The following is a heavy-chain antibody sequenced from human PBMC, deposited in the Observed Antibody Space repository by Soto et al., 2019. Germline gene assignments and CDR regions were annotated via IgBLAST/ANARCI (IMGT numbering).Heavy chain of an antibody. D-gene: IGHD2-2*01. CDR3: ARSQGSSTSLEIYYYYYYGMDV. J-gene: IGHJ6*02. V-gene: IGHV1-69*01. CDR2: IITISGTA. CDR1: GGTFSSYA. Sequence: QVQLVQSGAEVKKPGSSVKVSCKASGGTFSSYAISWVRQAPGQGLEWMGGIITISGTANYAQKFQGRVTITADESTSTAYMELSSLRSEDPAVYYCARSQGSSTSLEIYYYYYYGMDVWGQGTTVTVSS.